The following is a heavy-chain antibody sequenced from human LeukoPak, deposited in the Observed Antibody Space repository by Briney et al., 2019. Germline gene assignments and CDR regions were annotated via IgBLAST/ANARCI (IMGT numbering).Heavy chain of an antibody. Sequence: GGSLRLSCAASGFTFSSYGMHWVRQAPGQGLEWMGWINPNSGGTNYAQKFQGRVTMTRDTSISTAYMELSRLRSDDTAVYYCARVGRGMVRGVINRGPFDYWGQGTLVTVSS. V-gene: IGHV1-2*02. CDR2: INPNSGGT. CDR1: GFTFSSYG. CDR3: ARVGRGMVRGVINRGPFDY. J-gene: IGHJ4*02. D-gene: IGHD3-10*01.